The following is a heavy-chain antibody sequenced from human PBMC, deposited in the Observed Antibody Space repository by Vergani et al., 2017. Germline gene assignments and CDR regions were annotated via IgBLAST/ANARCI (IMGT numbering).Heavy chain of an antibody. CDR3: AKDRNWSGGSCYRKYYYYGMDV. CDR2: ISWNSCSL. V-gene: IGHV3-9*01. D-gene: IGHD2-15*01. Sequence: DVQLVESGGGLVQPGRSLRLSCSASGFTLDDYFMHWVRPAPGKGLEWVSGISWNSCSLGYADSVKGRFTISRDNAKNSLYLQMNSLRAGDTALYYCAKDRNWSGGSCYRKYYYYGMDVWGQGP. CDR1: GFTLDDYF. J-gene: IGHJ6*02.